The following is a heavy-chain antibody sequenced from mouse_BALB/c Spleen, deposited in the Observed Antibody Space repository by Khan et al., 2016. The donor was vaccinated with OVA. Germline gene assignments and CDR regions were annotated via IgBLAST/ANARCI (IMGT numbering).Heavy chain of an antibody. J-gene: IGHJ4*01. Sequence: QIQLVQSGPELKKPGETVRISCKASGYTFTNAGMQWVQKMPGKGLKWIGWINTNSGVPKYAEDFKGRFAFSLETSASTVYLQITNLKNEDTATDYYARGGCACYRNDGGSMDDWGQGTAVTVSS. CDR1: GYTFTNAG. CDR3: ARGGCACYRNDGGSMDD. CDR2: INTNSGVP. D-gene: IGHD2-14*01. V-gene: IGHV9-4*02.